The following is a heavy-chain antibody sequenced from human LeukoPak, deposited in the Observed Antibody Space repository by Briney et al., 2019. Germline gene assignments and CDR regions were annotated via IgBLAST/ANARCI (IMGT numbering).Heavy chain of an antibody. V-gene: IGHV3-30-3*01. Sequence: PGGSLRLSCAASGFTFSSYAMHWVRQAPGKGLEWVAVISYDGSNKYYADSVKGRFTISRDNSKNTLYLQMNSLRAEDTAVYYCAKDAYYYDSSGPLGFDPWGQGTLVTVSS. CDR2: ISYDGSNK. D-gene: IGHD3-22*01. J-gene: IGHJ5*02. CDR3: AKDAYYYDSSGPLGFDP. CDR1: GFTFSSYA.